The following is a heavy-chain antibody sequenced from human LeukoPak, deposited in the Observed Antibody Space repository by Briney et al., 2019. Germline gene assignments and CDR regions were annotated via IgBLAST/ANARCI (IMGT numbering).Heavy chain of an antibody. CDR3: ARADNWFDP. J-gene: IGHJ5*02. V-gene: IGHV4-34*09. CDR2: INHSGST. CDR1: GGSFSGYY. Sequence: SETLSLTCAVYGGSFSGYYWSWIRQPPGKGLEWIGEINHSGSTNYNPSLKSRVTMSVDTSKNQFSLKLSSVTAADTAMYYCARADNWFDPWGQGTLVTVSS.